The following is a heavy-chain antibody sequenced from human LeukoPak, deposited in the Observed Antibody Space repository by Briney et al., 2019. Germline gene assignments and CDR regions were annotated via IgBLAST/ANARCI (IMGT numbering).Heavy chain of an antibody. CDR3: AREIPRGSAMGI. CDR2: IYYSGST. D-gene: IGHD5-12*01. V-gene: IGHV4-31*03. J-gene: IGHJ3*02. CDR1: GGSISSGGYY. Sequence: NPSETLSLTCTVSGGSISSGGYYWSWIRQHPGKGLEWIGYIYYSGSTYYNPSLKSRVTISVDTSKNQFSLKLSSVTAADTAVYYCAREIPRGSAMGIWGQGTMVTVSS.